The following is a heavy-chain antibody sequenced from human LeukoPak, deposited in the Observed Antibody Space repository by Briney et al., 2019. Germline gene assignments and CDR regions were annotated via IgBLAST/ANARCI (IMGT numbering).Heavy chain of an antibody. V-gene: IGHV3-23*01. D-gene: IGHD4-17*01. CDR1: GFTLSSYS. CDR2: ITDSGRKT. Sequence: GGSLRLSCAASGFTLSSYSMNWVRQASGRGLEWVSGITDSGRKTYYADSVKGRFSISRDNSKNTVYLQMSDLRAEDTAVYYCAKITKATTPNYWGQGTLVTVSS. CDR3: AKITKATTPNY. J-gene: IGHJ4*02.